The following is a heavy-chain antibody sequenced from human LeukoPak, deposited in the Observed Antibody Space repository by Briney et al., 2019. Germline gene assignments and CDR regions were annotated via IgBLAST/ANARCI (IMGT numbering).Heavy chain of an antibody. CDR3: ARDRRRVQDYYYYYMDV. J-gene: IGHJ6*03. CDR2: IKQDGSEK. Sequence: PGGSLRLSCAASGFTFSNYWMSWVRQAPGKGLEWVANIKQDGSEKYYVDSVKGRFTISRDNAKNSLYLQMNSLRAEDTAVYYCARDRRRVQDYYYYYMDVWGKGTTVTVSS. V-gene: IGHV3-7*01. D-gene: IGHD3-10*01. CDR1: GFTFSNYW.